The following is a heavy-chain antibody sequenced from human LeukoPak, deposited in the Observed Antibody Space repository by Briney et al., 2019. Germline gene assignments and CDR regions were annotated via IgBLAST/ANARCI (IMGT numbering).Heavy chain of an antibody. J-gene: IGHJ5*02. CDR2: IYYSGST. D-gene: IGHD6-13*01. V-gene: IGHV4-39*01. CDR1: GGSISSSSDY. CDR3: ARQRQLGNLFDP. Sequence: PSETLSLTCTVSGGSISSSSDYWGWIRQPPGKGLEWIGSIYYSGSTYYNPSLKSRVTISVDTSKNQFSLNLSSVTAADTAVYYCARQRQLGNLFDPWGQGTLVTVSS.